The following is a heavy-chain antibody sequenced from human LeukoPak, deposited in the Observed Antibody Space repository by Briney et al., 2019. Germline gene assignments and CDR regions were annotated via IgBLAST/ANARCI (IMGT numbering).Heavy chain of an antibody. V-gene: IGHV4-4*09. CDR2: IHTSGGS. D-gene: IGHD1-26*01. J-gene: IGHJ4*02. CDR3: ARLGSYHVF. CDR1: GSSISNYY. Sequence: PSETLSLTCTASGSSISNYYWSWIRQTPEKGLEWMGHIHTSGGSSYYPSLKSRLTMSIDTSRNQLALKLTSVTAVDTAVYFCARLGSYHVFWGQGALVTVSS.